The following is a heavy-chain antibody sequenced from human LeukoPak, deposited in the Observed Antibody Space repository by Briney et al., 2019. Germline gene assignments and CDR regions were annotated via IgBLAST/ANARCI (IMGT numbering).Heavy chain of an antibody. CDR3: ARDTALGTKWFGETYWYFDL. CDR1: GFTFSSYA. CDR2: ISCNGGST. Sequence: GGSLRLSCAASGFTFSSYAMHWVRQAPGKGLEYVSAISCNGGSTYYANSVKGRFTISRDNSKNTLYLQMGSLRAEDMAVYYCARDTALGTKWFGETYWYFDLWGRGTLVTVSS. D-gene: IGHD3-10*01. J-gene: IGHJ2*01. V-gene: IGHV3-64*01.